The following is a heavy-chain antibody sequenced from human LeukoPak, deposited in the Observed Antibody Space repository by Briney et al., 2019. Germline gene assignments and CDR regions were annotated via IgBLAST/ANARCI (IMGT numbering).Heavy chain of an antibody. CDR2: INPSGGST. Sequence: EASVKVSCKASGYTFTSYYMHWVRQAPGQGLEWMGIINPSGGSTSYAQKFQGRVTMTRDTSASTVYMELSSLRSEDTAVYYCARDLTMVRGVIIGLFAFDIWGQGTMVTVSS. D-gene: IGHD3-10*01. J-gene: IGHJ3*02. CDR1: GYTFTSYY. V-gene: IGHV1-46*01. CDR3: ARDLTMVRGVIIGLFAFDI.